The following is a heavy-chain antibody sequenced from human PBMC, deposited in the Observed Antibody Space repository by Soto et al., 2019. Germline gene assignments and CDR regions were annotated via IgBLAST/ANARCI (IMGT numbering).Heavy chain of an antibody. Sequence: GGSLRLSCEASGFSFSPYGMNWVRQAPGRGLEWISYISSTSTTMYYSDSVKGRCAISRDDARNSLSLEMNYPRDDDTAVYYCATDWSAIAYGLDVWGQGTTVTVSS. D-gene: IGHD3-3*01. V-gene: IGHV3-48*02. CDR2: ISSTSTTM. CDR1: GFSFSPYG. CDR3: ATDWSAIAYGLDV. J-gene: IGHJ6*02.